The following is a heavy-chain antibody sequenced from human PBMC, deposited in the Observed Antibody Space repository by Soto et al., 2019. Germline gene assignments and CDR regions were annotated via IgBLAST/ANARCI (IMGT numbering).Heavy chain of an antibody. V-gene: IGHV1-3*01. Sequence: QVQFVQSGAEVKKPGASVRVSCKASGYSFTSYAIHWLRQAPGQRPEWMGWISPGNGNTKYSENLQGRVTITRDTSASTAYMDLSSLRSEDTAVYYCTRTSFGGVTYGFDIWCPGTMVTVSS. J-gene: IGHJ3*02. CDR2: ISPGNGNT. CDR3: TRTSFGGVTYGFDI. D-gene: IGHD3-3*01. CDR1: GYSFTSYA.